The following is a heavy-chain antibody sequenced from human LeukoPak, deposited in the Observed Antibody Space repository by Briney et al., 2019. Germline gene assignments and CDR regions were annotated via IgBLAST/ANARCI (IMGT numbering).Heavy chain of an antibody. V-gene: IGHV3-21*01. Sequence: GGSLRLSCAPSGFTFSSYSMSWVRQAPGKGLGWVSSISSSSSYIYYADSVKGRFTISRDNAKNSLYLQMNSLRAEDTAVYYCARDGYTNGGFDYWGQGTLVTVSS. CDR1: GFTFSSYS. CDR3: ARDGYTNGGFDY. CDR2: ISSSSSYI. D-gene: IGHD5-24*01. J-gene: IGHJ4*02.